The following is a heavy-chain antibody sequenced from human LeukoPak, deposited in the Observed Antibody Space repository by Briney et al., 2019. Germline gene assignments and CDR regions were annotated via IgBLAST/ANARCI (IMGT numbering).Heavy chain of an antibody. V-gene: IGHV1-46*01. CDR3: ARDPGIAAAGSQPFDY. J-gene: IGHJ4*02. Sequence: GASVKVSCKASGYTFTSYYMHWVRQAPGQGLEWMGIINPSGGSTSYAQKFQGRVTTTRDTSTSTVYMELSSLRSEDTAVYYCARDPGIAAAGSQPFDYWGQGTLVTVSS. CDR1: GYTFTSYY. CDR2: INPSGGST. D-gene: IGHD6-13*01.